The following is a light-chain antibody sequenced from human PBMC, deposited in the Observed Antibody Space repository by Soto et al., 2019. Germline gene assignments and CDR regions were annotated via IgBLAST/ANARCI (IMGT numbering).Light chain of an antibody. Sequence: VVLNHCVLSPPVTLGQPGSISSGSCQCLVYSDGNTYLNWFKQRPGQSPRRLIYKVSNRDSGVPDRFSGSGSGTDFTLKISRVEAEEVGVDDCMHGTHWRTFGQGTKVDI. V-gene: IGKV2-30*01. CDR3: MHGTHWRT. CDR1: QCLVYSDGNTY. CDR2: KVS. J-gene: IGKJ1*01.